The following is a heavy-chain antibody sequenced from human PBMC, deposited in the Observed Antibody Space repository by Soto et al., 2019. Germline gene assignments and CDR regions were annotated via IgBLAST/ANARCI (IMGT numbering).Heavy chain of an antibody. CDR1: GYTFTSYD. Sequence: ASVKVSCKASGYTFTSYDINWVRQATGQGLEWMGWMNPNSGNTGYAQKFQGRVTMTRNTPISTAYMELSSLRSEDTAVYYCARGGSNYDFWSGYWLGYYYGMDVWGQGTTVTVSS. V-gene: IGHV1-8*01. CDR2: MNPNSGNT. CDR3: ARGGSNYDFWSGYWLGYYYGMDV. D-gene: IGHD3-3*01. J-gene: IGHJ6*02.